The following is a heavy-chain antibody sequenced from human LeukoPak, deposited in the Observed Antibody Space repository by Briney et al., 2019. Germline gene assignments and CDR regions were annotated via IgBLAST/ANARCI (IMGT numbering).Heavy chain of an antibody. Sequence: PSRTLSLTCTVSGGSISSGGYYWSWIRQPPGKGLEWIGYISHSGSTYYNPTLKSRVTISVDRSKNQFSLKLSSVTAADTAAYYCARESPRGFGNWFDPWGQGSLVTVSS. V-gene: IGHV4-30-2*01. CDR1: GGSISSGGYY. J-gene: IGHJ5*02. D-gene: IGHD3-10*01. CDR2: ISHSGST. CDR3: ARESPRGFGNWFDP.